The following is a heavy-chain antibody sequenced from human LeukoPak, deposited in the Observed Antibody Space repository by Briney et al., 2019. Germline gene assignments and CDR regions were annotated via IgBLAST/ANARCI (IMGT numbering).Heavy chain of an antibody. CDR1: GFTFHDYA. CDR3: AKSSHSFGNDALDI. V-gene: IGHV3-23*01. J-gene: IGHJ3*02. Sequence: GGSLRLSCAASGFTFHDYAMHWVRQAPGKGLEYVSVIRGGGGVHYYAASVKGRFTISRDNSKNTLYLQMNSLRAEDTAVYYCAKSSHSFGNDALDIWGQGTMVTVSS. CDR2: IRGGGGVH. D-gene: IGHD5-18*01.